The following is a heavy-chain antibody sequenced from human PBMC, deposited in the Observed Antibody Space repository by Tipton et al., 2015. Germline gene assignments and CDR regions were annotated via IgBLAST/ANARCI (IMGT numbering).Heavy chain of an antibody. V-gene: IGHV1-69*01. CDR3: ARDRTISFGGFLSV. J-gene: IGHJ6*02. CDR2: IVPLLRRT. Sequence: QLVQSGPEVKKPGSSVNVSCRASGGSFSSYAINWLRHVPGQGLEWMGGIVPLLRRTHYAQKFRDRLTVTADASTDTVYLELASLRSEDTAVYYCARDRTISFGGFLSVWGQGTTVTVSS. CDR1: GGSFSSYA. D-gene: IGHD3-16*01.